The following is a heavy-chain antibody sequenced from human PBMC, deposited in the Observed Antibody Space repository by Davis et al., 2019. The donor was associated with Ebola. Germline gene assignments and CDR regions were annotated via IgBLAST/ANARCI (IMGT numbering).Heavy chain of an antibody. J-gene: IGHJ6*02. D-gene: IGHD4-11*01. Sequence: GESLKISCKGSGYSFTNHWISWVRQMPGKGLEWMGRIDPSDSYTNYSPSFQGHVTISADKSISTAYLQWSSLKASDTAMYYCAAQLYYYYGMDVWGQGTTVTVSS. CDR1: GYSFTNHW. V-gene: IGHV5-10-1*01. CDR2: IDPSDSYT. CDR3: AAQLYYYYGMDV.